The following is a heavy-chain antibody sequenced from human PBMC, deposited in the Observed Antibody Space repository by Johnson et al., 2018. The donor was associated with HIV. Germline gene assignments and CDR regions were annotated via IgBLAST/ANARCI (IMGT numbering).Heavy chain of an antibody. D-gene: IGHD5-24*01. V-gene: IGHV3-66*01. Sequence: MQLVESGGGLVQPGGSLGLSCAASGFNVSDNYMNWVRQAPGKGLEWVSIIYSGGDTNYADSVKGRFTISRDSSINALYLQIDTRGVEDTAVYYWARSKLQFLAPDAFDIWGQGTMVTVSS. CDR1: GFNVSDNY. CDR3: ARSKLQFLAPDAFDI. CDR2: IYSGGDT. J-gene: IGHJ3*02.